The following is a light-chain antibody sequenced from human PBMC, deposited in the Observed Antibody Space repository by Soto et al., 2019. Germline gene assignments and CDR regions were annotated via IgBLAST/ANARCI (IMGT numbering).Light chain of an antibody. J-gene: IGKJ5*01. CDR1: QLFSSN. CDR3: QQRSNWPPIT. CDR2: DAS. Sequence: EIVMTQSPATLSVSPGESVTLSCRASQLFSSNLAWYQRRPGQAPRLLIHDASHRAAGIPARFSGSGFGTDFTLTISSLEPEDAAVYYCQQRSNWPPITFGQGTRLEIK. V-gene: IGKV3-11*01.